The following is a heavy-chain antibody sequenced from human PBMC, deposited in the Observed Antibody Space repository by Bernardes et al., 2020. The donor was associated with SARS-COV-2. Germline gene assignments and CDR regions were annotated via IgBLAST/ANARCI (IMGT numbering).Heavy chain of an antibody. CDR1: GYHFSSYG. V-gene: IGHV3-33*01. D-gene: IGHD2-15*01. Sequence: GSPSLSCAVSGYHFSSYGVHGVGQGPGQGLERGAVIGYDGSNKYYADSVKGRFTISRDNSKNTLYLQMNSLRAEDTAVYYCARTGYCSGGSCYSGGDYFDYWGQGTLVTVSS. CDR3: ARTGYCSGGSCYSGGDYFDY. CDR2: IGYDGSNK. J-gene: IGHJ4*02.